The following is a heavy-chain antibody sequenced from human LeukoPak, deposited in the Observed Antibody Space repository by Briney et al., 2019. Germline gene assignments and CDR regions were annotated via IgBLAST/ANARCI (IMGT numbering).Heavy chain of an antibody. CDR2: IWYDGSNK. CDR1: GFTFSSYG. V-gene: IGHV3-33*06. Sequence: GGSLRLSCAASGFTFSSYGMHWVRQAPGKGLEWVAVIWYDGSNKYYADSVKGRFTISRDNSKNTLYLQMNSLRAEDTAVYYCAKNPSSRDGCTDYWGQGTLVTVSS. CDR3: AKNPSSRDGCTDY. D-gene: IGHD5-24*01. J-gene: IGHJ4*02.